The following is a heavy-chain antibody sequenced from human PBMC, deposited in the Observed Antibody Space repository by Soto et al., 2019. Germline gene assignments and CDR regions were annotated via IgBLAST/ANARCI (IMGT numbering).Heavy chain of an antibody. CDR1: GGSISSYY. V-gene: IGHV4-59*01. J-gene: IGHJ3*02. CDR2: IYYSGST. CDR3: ASILSKPDAFDI. D-gene: IGHD3-9*01. Sequence: SETLSLTCTVSGGSISSYYWSWIRQPPGKGLEWIGYIYYSGSTNYNPSLKSRVTISVDTSKNQFSLKLSSVTAADTAVYYCASILSKPDAFDIWGQGTMVTVSS.